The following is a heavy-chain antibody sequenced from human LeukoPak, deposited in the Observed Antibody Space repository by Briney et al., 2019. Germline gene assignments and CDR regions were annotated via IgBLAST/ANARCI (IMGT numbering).Heavy chain of an antibody. D-gene: IGHD5-12*01. V-gene: IGHV4-34*01. CDR2: INHSGST. Sequence: PSETLSLTCAVYGGSFSGYYWSWIRQPPGKGLEWIGEINHSGSTNHNPSLKSRVTISVDTSKNQFSLKLSSVTAADTAVYYCARDRGYSGYDYHYYGMDVWGQGTTVTVSS. J-gene: IGHJ6*02. CDR3: ARDRGYSGYDYHYYGMDV. CDR1: GGSFSGYY.